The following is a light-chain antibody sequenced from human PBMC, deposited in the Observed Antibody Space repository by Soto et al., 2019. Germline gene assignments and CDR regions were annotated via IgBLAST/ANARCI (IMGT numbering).Light chain of an antibody. CDR1: QGISNY. CDR2: AAS. V-gene: IGKV1-16*02. J-gene: IGKJ4*01. CDR3: QRYKSYRLA. Sequence: IKVTQWPSSFIASVGLRVTKTCRARQGISNYLAWFQQKPGKAPKSLIYAASSLQSGVPSKFSGSGSGTDFTLTIGSLQSEDFATYDCQRYKSYRLAFGGGTKLDIK.